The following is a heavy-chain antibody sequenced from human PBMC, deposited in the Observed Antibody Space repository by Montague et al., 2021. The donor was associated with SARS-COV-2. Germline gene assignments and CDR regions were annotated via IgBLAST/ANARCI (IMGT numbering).Heavy chain of an antibody. Sequence: SETLSPTCTVSGGSISSSSYYWGWIRQPPGKGLEWIGSIYYSGSTYYNPSLKSRVTISVDTAKNQLSLKLSSVTAANTAVYYCARHYYGSGSYYFGEFDYWGQGTLVTVSS. CDR2: IYYSGST. CDR1: GGSISSSSYY. J-gene: IGHJ4*02. D-gene: IGHD3-10*01. CDR3: ARHYYGSGSYYFGEFDY. V-gene: IGHV4-39*01.